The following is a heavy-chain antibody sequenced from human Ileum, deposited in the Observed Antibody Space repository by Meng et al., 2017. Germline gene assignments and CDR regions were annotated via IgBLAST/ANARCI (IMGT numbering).Heavy chain of an antibody. CDR1: GFPFISYS. V-gene: IGHV3-21*01. CDR2: ISSSSSYI. Sequence: GESLKISCSTSGFPFISYSMNWVHQAPGKGLEWVSSISSSSSYIYYADSLKGRFTVSRDNAKNSLYLQMDSLRAEDTAIYYCARRNGDLDYWGQGTLVTVSS. CDR3: ARRNGDLDY. D-gene: IGHD7-27*01. J-gene: IGHJ4*02.